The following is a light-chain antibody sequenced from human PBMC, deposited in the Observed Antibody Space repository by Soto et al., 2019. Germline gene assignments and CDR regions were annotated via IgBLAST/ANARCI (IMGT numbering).Light chain of an antibody. Sequence: EIVLTQSPGTLSLSPVEIATLSCRASESVSSIYVAWYQQKPGQAPTLLIYGASTRATGIPDRFSGSGSGTDFTLTISRLEPEDFAVYYCQQYGSSQWTFGQGTKVDI. V-gene: IGKV3-20*01. J-gene: IGKJ1*01. CDR1: ESVSSIY. CDR3: QQYGSSQWT. CDR2: GAS.